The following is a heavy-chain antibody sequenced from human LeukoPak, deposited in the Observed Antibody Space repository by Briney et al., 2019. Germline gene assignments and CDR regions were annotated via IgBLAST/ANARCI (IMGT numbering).Heavy chain of an antibody. CDR2: ISAYNGNT. CDR3: ARDYAHCSSTSCYGFSWFDP. Sequence: GASVKVSCKASGYTFTSYGISWVRQAPGQGLEWMGWISAYNGNTNYAQKLQGRVTMTTDTSTSTAYMELRSLRSDDTAVYYCARDYAHCSSTSCYGFSWFDPWGQGTLVPVSS. D-gene: IGHD2-2*01. J-gene: IGHJ5*02. V-gene: IGHV1-18*01. CDR1: GYTFTSYG.